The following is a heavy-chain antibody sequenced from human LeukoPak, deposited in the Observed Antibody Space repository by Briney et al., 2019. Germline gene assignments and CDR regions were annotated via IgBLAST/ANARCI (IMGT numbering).Heavy chain of an antibody. Sequence: PSETLSLTCAVSGGSISSSNWWSWVRQPPGKGLEWIGEIYHSGSTNYNPSLKSRVTISVDKSKNQFSLKLSSVTAADTAVYYCAKDRGWFGGSLANFDDWGQGTLVTVSS. CDR2: IYHSGST. CDR3: AKDRGWFGGSLANFDD. J-gene: IGHJ4*02. CDR1: GGSISSSNW. D-gene: IGHD3-10*01. V-gene: IGHV4-4*02.